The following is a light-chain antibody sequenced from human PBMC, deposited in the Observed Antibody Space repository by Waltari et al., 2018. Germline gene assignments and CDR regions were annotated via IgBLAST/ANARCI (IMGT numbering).Light chain of an antibody. Sequence: QSALTQPASVSGSPGQSITISCTGTSSDVGGYNSVSWYQQHPGKAPKLMIYDVSKRPSGVSNRFSGSKSGNTASLTISGLQAEDEADYYCSSYTSSSTSFGTGTKVTVL. V-gene: IGLV2-14*01. J-gene: IGLJ1*01. CDR1: SSDVGGYNS. CDR3: SSYTSSSTS. CDR2: DVS.